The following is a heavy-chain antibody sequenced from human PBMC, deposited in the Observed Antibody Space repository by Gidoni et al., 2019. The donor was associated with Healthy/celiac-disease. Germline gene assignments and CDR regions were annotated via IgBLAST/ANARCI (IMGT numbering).Heavy chain of an antibody. D-gene: IGHD3-10*01. J-gene: IGHJ4*02. V-gene: IGHV1-69*01. Sequence: QVQLVQSGAEVRKPGSSVKVSCQPSGGTFSSYAISWVRQAPGQGLEWMGGIIPIFGTAHYAQKFQGRVTITADESTSTAYMELSSLRSEDTAVYYCARVSSGSYLGYWGQGTLVTVSS. CDR2: IIPIFGTA. CDR1: GGTFSSYA. CDR3: ARVSSGSYLGY.